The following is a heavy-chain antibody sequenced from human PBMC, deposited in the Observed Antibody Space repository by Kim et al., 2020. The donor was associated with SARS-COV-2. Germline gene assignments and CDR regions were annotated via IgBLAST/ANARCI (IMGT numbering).Heavy chain of an antibody. J-gene: IGHJ4*02. CDR2: ISDSGGST. V-gene: IGHV3-23*01. CDR1: GFTFTSYD. CDR3: VKGGWLDH. Sequence: GGSLRLSCAASGFTFTSYDMAWVRQAQGKGLEWVSTISDSGGSTYYADSVKGRFAISRDSSKNTLYLQMNSLRGEDTAVYYCVKGGWLDHWGQGTLFTVS. D-gene: IGHD2-15*01.